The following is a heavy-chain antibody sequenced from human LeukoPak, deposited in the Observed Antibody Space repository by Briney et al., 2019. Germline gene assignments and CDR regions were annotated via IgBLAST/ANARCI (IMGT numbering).Heavy chain of an antibody. J-gene: IGHJ4*02. CDR1: GFTFNSYS. Sequence: PGGSLRLSCAASGFTFNSYSMNWVRQAPGKGLEWVSYISSGGTSIFYADSVKGRFTTSRDNAKNSLYLQMNSLRAEDTAVYYCTRGRGSIFGVVTIPDYWGQGALVTVSS. CDR2: ISSGGTSI. D-gene: IGHD3-3*01. CDR3: TRGRGSIFGVVTIPDY. V-gene: IGHV3-48*01.